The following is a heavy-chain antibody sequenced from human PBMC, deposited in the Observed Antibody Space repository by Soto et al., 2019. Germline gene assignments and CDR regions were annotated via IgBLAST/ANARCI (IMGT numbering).Heavy chain of an antibody. J-gene: IGHJ4*02. D-gene: IGHD6-19*01. CDR2: IIPVFNTP. CDR3: ARSLGRGWTPY. V-gene: IGHV1-69*06. CDR1: GGTFSSYT. Sequence: QVHLVQSEAEVKKPGSSVKVSCKASGGTFSSYTVSWVRQAPGQGLEWVGGIIPVFNTPYYAQKFQGRVTILADKSTSTAYMELSNLRFEDTAVYYCARSLGRGWTPYWGQGTLVTVSP.